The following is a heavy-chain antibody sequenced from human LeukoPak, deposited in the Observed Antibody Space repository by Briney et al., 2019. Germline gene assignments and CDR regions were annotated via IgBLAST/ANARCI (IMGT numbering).Heavy chain of an antibody. Sequence: ASVKVSXKASGYTFTSYYMHWVRQAPGQGLEWMGIINPSGGSTSYAQKFQGRVTMTRDTSTSTVYMELSSLRSEDTAVYYCARDPGPRVVAATHFDYWGQGTLVTVSS. CDR1: GYTFTSYY. CDR3: ARDPGPRVVAATHFDY. D-gene: IGHD2-15*01. J-gene: IGHJ4*02. CDR2: INPSGGST. V-gene: IGHV1-46*01.